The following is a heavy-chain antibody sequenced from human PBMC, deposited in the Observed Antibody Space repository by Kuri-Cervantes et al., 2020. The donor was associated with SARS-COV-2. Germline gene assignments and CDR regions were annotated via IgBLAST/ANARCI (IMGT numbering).Heavy chain of an antibody. CDR2: IYGGGST. CDR1: GSTVSSNY. Sequence: GESRKSSGAAFGSTVSSNYMSWVRQAPGKGLEWVSIIYGGGSTYYADSVKGRFTISRDNSKNTLYLQMNSLRAEDTAVYYCARGYEARYSSSWYLDYWGQGTLVTVSS. V-gene: IGHV3-53*01. J-gene: IGHJ4*02. CDR3: ARGYEARYSSSWYLDY. D-gene: IGHD6-13*01.